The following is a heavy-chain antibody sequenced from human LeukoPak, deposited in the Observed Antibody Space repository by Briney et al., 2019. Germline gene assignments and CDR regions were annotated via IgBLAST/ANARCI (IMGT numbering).Heavy chain of an antibody. CDR2: IIGSGGST. J-gene: IGHJ4*02. V-gene: IGHV3-23*01. CDR3: AKDPGGVIGSGQLSYYFDY. Sequence: PGGCLRLSCAASGFTFSSYAVSWVRQAPGKGLEWVSAIIGSGGSTYYADSVKGRFTISRDNSKNTLYLQMNSLRAEDTAVYYCAKDPGGVIGSGQLSYYFDYWGQGTLVTVSS. D-gene: IGHD6-19*01. CDR1: GFTFSSYA.